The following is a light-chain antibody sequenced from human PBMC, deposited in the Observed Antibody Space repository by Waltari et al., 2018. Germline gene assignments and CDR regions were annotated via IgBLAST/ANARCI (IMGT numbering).Light chain of an antibody. CDR3: QQRRNWPLT. Sequence: EIVLTQSPGSLSSSPGERVTLSCRASQSVSRALAWYQQKPGQAPRLLIFGASNRATGIPDRFSGSGSETDFTLTISSLEPDDSAVYYCQQRRNWPLTFGGGTKVEIK. V-gene: IGKV3-11*01. J-gene: IGKJ4*01. CDR1: QSVSRA. CDR2: GAS.